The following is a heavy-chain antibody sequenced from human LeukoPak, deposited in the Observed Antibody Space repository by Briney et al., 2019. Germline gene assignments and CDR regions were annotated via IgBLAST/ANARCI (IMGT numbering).Heavy chain of an antibody. J-gene: IGHJ4*02. CDR1: GFTFSSYG. Sequence: PGGSLRLSCAASGFTFSSYGMHWVRQAPGKGLEWVSVISGNGANTYYADSVKGRFTISRDSPKNTLFLQMDSLRAEDTAIYYCAKDGWYSSGWYFVDSWGQGTLVTVSS. V-gene: IGHV3-23*01. D-gene: IGHD6-19*01. CDR2: ISGNGANT. CDR3: AKDGWYSSGWYFVDS.